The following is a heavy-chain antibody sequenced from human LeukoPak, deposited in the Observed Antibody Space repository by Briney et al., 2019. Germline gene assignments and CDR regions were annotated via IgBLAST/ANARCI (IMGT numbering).Heavy chain of an antibody. CDR1: GGTPSNYA. J-gene: IGHJ6*03. CDR3: ARDRIAVTGRKYYFDMGV. Sequence: ASAKVSCKPPGGTPSNYATSSGRPAPGQRLEWVGGPIPVFGTANYAVKFQGRVTITADKSTSTAYMELSSLRYEDTGMYYCARDRIAVTGRKYYFDMGVWGKGTTVTVSS. D-gene: IGHD6-19*01. CDR2: PIPVFGTA. V-gene: IGHV1-69*06.